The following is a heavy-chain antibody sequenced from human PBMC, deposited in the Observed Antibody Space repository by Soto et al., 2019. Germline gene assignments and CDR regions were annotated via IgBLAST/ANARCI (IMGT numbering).Heavy chain of an antibody. D-gene: IGHD2-2*01. Sequence: SETLSLTCAVYGGSFSGYYWSWIRQPPGKGLEWIGEINHSGSTNYNPSLKSRVTISVDTPKNQFSLKLSSVTAADTAVYYCARGPAAGGGDAFDIWGQGTMVTVSS. CDR2: INHSGST. CDR3: ARGPAAGGGDAFDI. J-gene: IGHJ3*02. V-gene: IGHV4-34*01. CDR1: GGSFSGYY.